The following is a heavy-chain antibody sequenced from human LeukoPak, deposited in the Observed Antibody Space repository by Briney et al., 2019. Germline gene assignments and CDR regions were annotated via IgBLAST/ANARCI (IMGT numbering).Heavy chain of an antibody. CDR1: GFTFSDYY. Sequence: PGGSLRLSCAASGFTFSDYYMSWIRQAPGKGLEWVSYISSSSSYTNYADSVKGRFTISRDNAKNSLYLQMNSLRAEDTAVYYCARVVRCSSSAFDPWGQGTPVTVSS. CDR3: ARVVRCSSSAFDP. CDR2: ISSSSSYT. J-gene: IGHJ5*02. V-gene: IGHV3-11*06. D-gene: IGHD6-13*01.